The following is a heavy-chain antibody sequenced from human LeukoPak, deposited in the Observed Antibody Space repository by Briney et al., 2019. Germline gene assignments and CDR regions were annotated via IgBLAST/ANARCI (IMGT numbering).Heavy chain of an antibody. CDR1: GYTLTELS. Sequence: ASVKVSCKVSGYTLTELSMHWVRQAPGKGLEWMGGFDPEDGETIYAQKFQGRVTMTTDTSTSTAYMELRSLRSDDTAVYYCARGVVGPEACDYWGQGTLVTVSS. CDR2: FDPEDGET. J-gene: IGHJ4*02. D-gene: IGHD1-26*01. CDR3: ARGVVGPEACDY. V-gene: IGHV1-24*01.